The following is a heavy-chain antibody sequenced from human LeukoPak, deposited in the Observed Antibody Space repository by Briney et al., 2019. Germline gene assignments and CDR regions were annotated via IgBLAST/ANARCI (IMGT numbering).Heavy chain of an antibody. CDR1: GYTFTSYD. J-gene: IGHJ4*02. CDR3: ARRYDSGSYHLPH. D-gene: IGHD3-10*01. CDR2: MNPNSGNT. V-gene: IGHV1-8*01. Sequence: GASVRVSCKASGYTFTSYDINWARQAAGQGLEWMGWMNPNSGNTGYAQKFQGRITMARNTSISTAYMELSSLTSEDTAVYFCARRYDSGSYHLPHWGQGTLVTVSS.